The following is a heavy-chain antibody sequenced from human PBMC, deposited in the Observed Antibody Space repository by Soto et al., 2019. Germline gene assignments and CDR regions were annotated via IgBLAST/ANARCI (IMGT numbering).Heavy chain of an antibody. CDR3: AKNLRWYDADTCHI. Sequence: GWSLRPSCAASVFTFSHYGMHWVCQAPGKGLEWVAVISYDGSNKYYADSVRGRFTISRDNSKDTLYLQMNTLRAEDTAVYYCAKNLRWYDADTCHIWGQGTMVTVSS. CDR1: VFTFSHYG. V-gene: IGHV3-30*18. J-gene: IGHJ3*02. D-gene: IGHD1-1*01. CDR2: ISYDGSNK.